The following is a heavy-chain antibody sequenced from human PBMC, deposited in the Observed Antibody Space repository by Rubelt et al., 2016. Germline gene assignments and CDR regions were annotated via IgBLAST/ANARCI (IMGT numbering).Heavy chain of an antibody. Sequence: VMRWIRQAPGKGLEWVAIISYDGSNKYYADSVKGRFTISRDNAKNSLYLQMNSLRAEDTAVYYCARALLGSLNPSDIVVVPAAMEVMDYYYGMDVWGQGTTVTVSS. V-gene: IGHV3-30*12. CDR3: ARALLGSLNPSDIVVVPAAMEVMDYYYGMDV. J-gene: IGHJ6*02. D-gene: IGHD2-2*01. CDR2: ISYDGSNK. CDR1: V.